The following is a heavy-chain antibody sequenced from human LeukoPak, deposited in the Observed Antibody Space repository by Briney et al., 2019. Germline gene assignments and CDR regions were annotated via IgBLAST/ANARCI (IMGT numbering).Heavy chain of an antibody. V-gene: IGHV3-23*01. CDR3: AKYYDFWSGYFDY. CDR2: ISGSGGST. CDR1: GFTFSSYA. Sequence: GGSLRLSCAASGFTFSSYAMSWVRQAPGEGLEWVSAISGSGGSTYYADSVKGRFTISRDNSKNTLYLQMNSLRAEDTAVYYCAKYYDFWSGYFDYWGQGTLVTVSS. J-gene: IGHJ4*02. D-gene: IGHD3-3*01.